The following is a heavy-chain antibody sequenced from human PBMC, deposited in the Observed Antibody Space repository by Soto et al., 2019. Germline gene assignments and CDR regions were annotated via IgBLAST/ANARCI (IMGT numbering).Heavy chain of an antibody. D-gene: IGHD2-15*01. Sequence: QVQLVQSGAEVKKPGSSVKVSCKASGGTFSSYAISWVRQAPGQGLEWMGGIIPIFGTANYAQKFQGRVTITADESTSTADMELSSLRSEDTAVYYCASDEIVVVAATNYYYYGMDVWGQGTTVTVSS. CDR1: GGTFSSYA. CDR2: IIPIFGTA. V-gene: IGHV1-69*01. CDR3: ASDEIVVVAATNYYYYGMDV. J-gene: IGHJ6*02.